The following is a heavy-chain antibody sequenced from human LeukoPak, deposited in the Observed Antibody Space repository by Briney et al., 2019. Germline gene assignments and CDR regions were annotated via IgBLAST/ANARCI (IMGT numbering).Heavy chain of an antibody. CDR2: IYGGGST. J-gene: IGHJ4*02. Sequence: GGSLRLSCAASGFTVSSNYMSWVRQAPGKGLEWVSVIYGGGSTYYADSVKGRFTISRDNSKNTLYLQMNSLRAEDTAVYYCARGGRAYCGGDCYSGFFDYWGQGTLVTVSS. CDR3: ARGGRAYCGGDCYSGFFDY. V-gene: IGHV3-53*01. CDR1: GFTVSSNY. D-gene: IGHD2-21*02.